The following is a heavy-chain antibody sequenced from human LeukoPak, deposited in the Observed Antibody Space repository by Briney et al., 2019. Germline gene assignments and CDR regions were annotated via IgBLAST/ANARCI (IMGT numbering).Heavy chain of an antibody. CDR2: MNPNSGNT. J-gene: IGHJ3*02. V-gene: IGHV1-8*01. CDR3: ARYGVPNYGDYANAFDI. CDR1: GYTFTSYD. Sequence: ASVTVSCKASGYTFTSYDINWVRQATGQGLEWMGWMNPNSGNTGYAQKFQGRVTMTRNTSISTAYMELSSLRSEDTAVYYCARYGVPNYGDYANAFDIWGQGTMVTVSS. D-gene: IGHD4-17*01.